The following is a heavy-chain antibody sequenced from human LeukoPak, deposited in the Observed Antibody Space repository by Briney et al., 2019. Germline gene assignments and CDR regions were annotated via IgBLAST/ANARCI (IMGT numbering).Heavy chain of an antibody. CDR1: GGSISNSDYY. CDR3: ARVGSCSGGSCYYRLFDY. CDR2: IYYSGST. J-gene: IGHJ4*02. D-gene: IGHD2-15*01. Sequence: KASETLSLTCTVSGGSISNSDYYWSWIRQHPGKGLEWIGYIYYSGSTYYNPSLKSRVSISVDTPKNQFSLKLSSVTAADTAVYYCARVGSCSGGSCYYRLFDYWGQGTLVTVSS. V-gene: IGHV4-31*03.